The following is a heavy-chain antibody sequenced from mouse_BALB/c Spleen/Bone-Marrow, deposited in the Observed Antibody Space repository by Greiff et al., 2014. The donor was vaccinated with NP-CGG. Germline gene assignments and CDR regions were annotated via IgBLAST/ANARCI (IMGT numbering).Heavy chain of an antibody. CDR3: ARSGKVRNAMDY. V-gene: IGHV1S137*01. Sequence: QVQLKDSGAKLVRPGVSVKISCKGSGYTFTDHATHWVKRSHAKSLEWIGLISGYYGDAIYNQKFKGKATMTVDKSSSTAYMELARLTSEDSAIYYCARSGKVRNAMDYWGQGTSVTVSS. J-gene: IGHJ4*01. D-gene: IGHD2-14*01. CDR2: ISGYYGDA. CDR1: GYTFTDHA.